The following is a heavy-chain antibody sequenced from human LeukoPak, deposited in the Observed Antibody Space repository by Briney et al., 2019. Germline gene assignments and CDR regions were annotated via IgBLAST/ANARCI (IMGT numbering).Heavy chain of an antibody. Sequence: GGSLRLSCAPSGVTFSTFGMSWVRQAPGKGLEWVSAISGSGRSTYYADSVKGRFTISRDNSKNTLYLQINGLRAEDTAVYYCARDWNSADYWGQGTLVIVSS. CDR3: ARDWNSADY. J-gene: IGHJ4*02. CDR1: GVTFSTFG. CDR2: ISGSGRST. V-gene: IGHV3-23*01. D-gene: IGHD1-1*01.